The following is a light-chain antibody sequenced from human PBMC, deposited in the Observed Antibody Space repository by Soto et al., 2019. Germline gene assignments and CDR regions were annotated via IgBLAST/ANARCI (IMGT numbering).Light chain of an antibody. V-gene: IGKV3-20*01. Sequence: EMVLTQSPGTLSLSPGERATLSCRASESVSSSHLALYQQKPGQAPRLLIFAASRRATGIPDRFSGSGAGTDFTLTISRLEPEDVAVYYCQQYGSSWTFGQGTKVEIK. CDR2: AAS. J-gene: IGKJ1*01. CDR3: QQYGSSWT. CDR1: ESVSSSH.